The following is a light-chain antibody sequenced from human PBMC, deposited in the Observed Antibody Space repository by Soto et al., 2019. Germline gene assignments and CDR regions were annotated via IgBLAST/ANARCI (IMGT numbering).Light chain of an antibody. CDR2: GAS. J-gene: IGKJ3*01. V-gene: IGKV3-15*01. CDR1: QSVSSN. Sequence: EIVMTQSPATLSVSPGERATLSCRASQSVSSNLAWYQQKPVQAPRLLIYGASTRATGIPARFSGSGSGTEFTLTISSLQSEDFAVYYCQQKFTFGPGTKVDIK. CDR3: QQKFT.